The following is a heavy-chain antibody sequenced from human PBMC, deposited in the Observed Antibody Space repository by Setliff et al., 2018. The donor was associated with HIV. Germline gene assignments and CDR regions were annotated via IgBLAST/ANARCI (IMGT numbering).Heavy chain of an antibody. D-gene: IGHD3-3*01. CDR2: INPNGGYT. V-gene: IGHV1-2*02. CDR3: AADNYNCNSFDS. Sequence: GASVKVSCKASGYSFTDYYMHWVRQAPGQGLEWMGWINPNGGYTNYAQKFLGRVTMTQDTSFTTAYLELSRLGSDDTAVYYCAADNYNCNSFDSWGQGSLVTVSS. J-gene: IGHJ4*02. CDR1: GYSFTDYY.